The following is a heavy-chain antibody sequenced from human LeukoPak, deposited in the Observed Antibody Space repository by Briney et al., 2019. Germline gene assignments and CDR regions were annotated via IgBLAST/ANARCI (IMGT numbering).Heavy chain of an antibody. CDR1: RFTFESYT. Sequence: SGRSLRLSCAASRFTFESYTMHWVRQAPGEGLEWVAVISSDGSNKYSTDSVKGRFTISRDNAKNSLFLQMNSLRDEDTAVYYCARVRPGYYFDYWGQGTLVTVSS. J-gene: IGHJ4*02. CDR2: ISSDGSNK. V-gene: IGHV3-30-3*01. D-gene: IGHD3-16*01. CDR3: ARVRPGYYFDY.